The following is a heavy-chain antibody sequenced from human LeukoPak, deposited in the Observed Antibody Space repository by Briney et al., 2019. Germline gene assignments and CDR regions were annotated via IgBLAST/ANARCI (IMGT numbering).Heavy chain of an antibody. CDR1: GGSISSYY. CDR2: IYYSGST. J-gene: IGHJ3*02. V-gene: IGHV4-59*08. D-gene: IGHD3-16*01. CDR3: ARYKLTSYDYVWGSYPPPDAFDI. Sequence: PSETLSLTCTVSGGSISSYYWSWIRRPPGKGLEWIGYIYYSGSTNYNPSLKSRVTISVDTSKNQFSLKLSSVTAADTAVYYCARYKLTSYDYVWGSYPPPDAFDIWGQGTMVTVSS.